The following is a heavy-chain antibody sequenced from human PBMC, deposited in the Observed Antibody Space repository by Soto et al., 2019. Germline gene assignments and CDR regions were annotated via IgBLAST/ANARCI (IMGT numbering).Heavy chain of an antibody. CDR2: ISGSGGST. Sequence: GGSLRLFCAASGFTFSSYAMSWVRQAPGKGLEWVSAISGSGGSTYYADSVKGRFTISRDNSKNTLYLQMNSLRAEDTAVYYCAKDKAYYYGMDVWGQGTTVTVSS. CDR3: AKDKAYYYGMDV. V-gene: IGHV3-23*01. CDR1: GFTFSSYA. J-gene: IGHJ6*02.